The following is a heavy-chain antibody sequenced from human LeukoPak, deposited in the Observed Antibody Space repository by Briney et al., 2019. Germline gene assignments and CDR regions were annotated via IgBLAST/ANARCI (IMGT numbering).Heavy chain of an antibody. CDR2: ISHDGSDT. CDR3: AKGGYCSATRCYVGKGMDD. V-gene: IGHV3-30*18. CDR1: GFTFDTYG. Sequence: GGSLRLSCAASGFTFDTYGMHWVRQAPGKGLEWVAVISHDGSDTYYADSVKGRFTISRDNSKNTVSLQVNSLRAEDMAAYYCAKGGYCSATRCYVGKGMDDWGQGTLVTVSS. D-gene: IGHD2-2*01. J-gene: IGHJ4*02.